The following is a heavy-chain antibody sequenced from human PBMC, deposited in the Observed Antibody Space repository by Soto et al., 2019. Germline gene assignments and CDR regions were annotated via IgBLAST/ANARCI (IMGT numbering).Heavy chain of an antibody. CDR3: ARARSITIFGVVGFEMDV. CDR2: IDPSDSYT. J-gene: IGHJ6*02. V-gene: IGHV5-10-1*01. CDR1: GYTYTDYW. D-gene: IGHD3-3*01. Sequence: GESLKISCKGSGYTYTDYWINWVRQMPGKGLEWMGRIDPSDSYTKYSPSFQGHVTISADKSISTAYLEWSSLEASDTAMYYCARARSITIFGVVGFEMDVWGQGTTVTVSS.